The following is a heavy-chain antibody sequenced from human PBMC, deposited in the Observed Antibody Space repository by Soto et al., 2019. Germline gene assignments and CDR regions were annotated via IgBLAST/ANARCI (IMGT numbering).Heavy chain of an antibody. V-gene: IGHV4-59*08. CDR1: GGSISSYY. CDR3: ASRRVWPVVVAAKNPEHAFDI. J-gene: IGHJ3*02. D-gene: IGHD2-15*01. CDR2: IYYRGST. Sequence: QVQLQESGPGLVKPSETLSLTCTVSGGSISSYYWSWVRQPPGKGLEWIGYIYYRGSTNYNPSLKSRLTISVDTSKNQFSLKLSSVTAADTAVYYCASRRVWPVVVAAKNPEHAFDIWGQGTMVTVSS.